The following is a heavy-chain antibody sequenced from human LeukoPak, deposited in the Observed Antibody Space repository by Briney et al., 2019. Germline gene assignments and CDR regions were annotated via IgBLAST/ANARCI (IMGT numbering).Heavy chain of an antibody. Sequence: PSETLSLTCAVYGGSFSGYYWSWIRQPPGKGLEWIGEINHSGSTNYNPSLKSRVTISVDTSKNQFSLKLSSVTAADTAVYYCARGSKVVPAAINVFQHWGQGTLVTVSS. CDR3: ARGSKVVPAAINVFQH. D-gene: IGHD2-2*02. V-gene: IGHV4-34*01. CDR2: INHSGST. J-gene: IGHJ1*01. CDR1: GGSFSGYY.